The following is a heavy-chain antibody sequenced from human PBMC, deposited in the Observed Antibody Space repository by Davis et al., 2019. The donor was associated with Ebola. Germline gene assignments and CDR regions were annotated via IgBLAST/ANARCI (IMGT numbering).Heavy chain of an antibody. CDR3: TRDVNRAMDV. Sequence: PGGSLRLSCAASGFTFSGLWMSWVRQAPGKGLEWVADIKGDGSEIHYVDSVKGRFIISRDNAKNSLDLQMNSLSTEDTAMYYCTRDVNRAMDVWGQGTTVIVSS. D-gene: IGHD1-14*01. CDR2: IKGDGSEI. CDR1: GFTFSGLW. V-gene: IGHV3-7*01. J-gene: IGHJ6*02.